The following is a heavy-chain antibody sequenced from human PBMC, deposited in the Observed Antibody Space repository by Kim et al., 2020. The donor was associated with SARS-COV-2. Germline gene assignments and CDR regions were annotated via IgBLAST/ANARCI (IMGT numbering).Heavy chain of an antibody. D-gene: IGHD3-22*01. CDR3: ARELHSYYYDSSGYYPYYFDY. CDR2: INPSGGST. V-gene: IGHV1-46*01. CDR1: GYTFTSYY. Sequence: ASVKVSCKASGYTFTSYYMHWVRQAPGQGLEWMGIINPSGGSTSYAQKFQGRVTMTRDTSTSTVYMELSSLRSEDTAVYYCARELHSYYYDSSGYYPYYFDYWGQGTLVTVSS. J-gene: IGHJ4*02.